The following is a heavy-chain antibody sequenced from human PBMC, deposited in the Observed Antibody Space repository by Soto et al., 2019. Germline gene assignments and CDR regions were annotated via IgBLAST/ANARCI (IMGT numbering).Heavy chain of an antibody. Sequence: QVQLQESRPGLVKPSQTLSLTCTVSGGSISSGGYYWSWIRQHPVKGLEWIGFISYSGSTYYNPSLKSRVAISVDTSQTQFSLILTSVTAADTAVYYCSGRRLSFDSWGQGTLVTVSS. CDR2: ISYSGST. J-gene: IGHJ4*02. V-gene: IGHV4-31*03. CDR1: GGSISSGGYY. D-gene: IGHD3-16*02. CDR3: SGRRLSFDS.